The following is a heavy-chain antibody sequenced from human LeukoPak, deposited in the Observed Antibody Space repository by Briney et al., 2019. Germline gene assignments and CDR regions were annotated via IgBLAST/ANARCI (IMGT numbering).Heavy chain of an antibody. Sequence: GGSLRLSCAASGFTFDDYAMHWVRHAPGKGLEWVSGISWNSGSIGHADSVEGRFTISRDNAKSSLYLQMNSLRAEDTALYYCAKAFGYYYDSSGDYWGQGTLVTVSS. CDR1: GFTFDDYA. J-gene: IGHJ4*02. CDR3: AKAFGYYYDSSGDY. V-gene: IGHV3-9*01. CDR2: ISWNSGSI. D-gene: IGHD3-22*01.